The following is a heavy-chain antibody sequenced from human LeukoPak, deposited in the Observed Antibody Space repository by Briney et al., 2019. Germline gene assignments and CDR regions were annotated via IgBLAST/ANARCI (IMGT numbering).Heavy chain of an antibody. CDR2: INSDGSRT. CDR1: GFTFSSYW. V-gene: IGHV3-74*01. D-gene: IGHD4-17*01. CDR3: ARASTTVPNLLDY. Sequence: GGSLRLSCAASGFTFSSYWMYWVRQAPGKGLVWVSRINSDGSRTSYADSVKGRFTISRDNARHTLYLQMNSLRAEDTAVYYCARASTTVPNLLDYWGQGTLVTVSS. J-gene: IGHJ4*02.